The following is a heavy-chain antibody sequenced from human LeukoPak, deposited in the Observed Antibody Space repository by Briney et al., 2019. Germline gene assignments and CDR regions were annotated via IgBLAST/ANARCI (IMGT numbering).Heavy chain of an antibody. V-gene: IGHV4-39*07. D-gene: IGHD4-17*01. CDR2: IYSNNGDT. CDR3: ARQDPHRGGVTTAYFDL. CDR1: GGSISSRTDY. Sequence: PSETLSLTCTVSGGSISSRTDYWAWIRQPPGKGLEWIGTIYSNNGDTYSNPSLKSRVAISVDTSLNQFSLKVRSVTAADTAVYYCARQDPHRGGVTTAYFDLWGRGTLVTVSS. J-gene: IGHJ2*01.